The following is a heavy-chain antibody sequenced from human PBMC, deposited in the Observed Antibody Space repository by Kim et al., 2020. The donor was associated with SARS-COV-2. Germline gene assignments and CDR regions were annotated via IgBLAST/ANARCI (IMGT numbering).Heavy chain of an antibody. V-gene: IGHV4-39*07. CDR3: ARDNVDTAMDY. CDR2: IYYSGST. D-gene: IGHD5-18*01. J-gene: IGHJ4*02. Sequence: SETLSLTCTVSGGSISSSSYYWGWIRQPPGKGLEWIGSIYYSGSTYYNPSLKSRVTISVDTSKNQFSLKLSSVTAADTAVYYCARDNVDTAMDYWGQGTLVTVSS. CDR1: GGSISSSSYY.